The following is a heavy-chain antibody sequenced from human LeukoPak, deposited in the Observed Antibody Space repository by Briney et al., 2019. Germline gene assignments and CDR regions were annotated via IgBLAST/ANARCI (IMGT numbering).Heavy chain of an antibody. CDR2: IYYSGST. CDR3: ARSSGKAAYYYYYMDV. Sequence: PSQTLSLTCTVSGGSITSADYYWSWIRQHPGKGLEWIGCIYYSGSTYYNPSLKSRVTISVGTSKNQFSLKLSSVTAADTAVYYCARSSGKAAYYYYYMDVWGKGTTVTVSS. D-gene: IGHD2-15*01. CDR1: GGSITSADYY. V-gene: IGHV4-31*03. J-gene: IGHJ6*03.